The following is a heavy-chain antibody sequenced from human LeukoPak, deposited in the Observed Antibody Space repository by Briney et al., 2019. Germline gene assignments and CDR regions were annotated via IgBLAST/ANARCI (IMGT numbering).Heavy chain of an antibody. D-gene: IGHD4/OR15-4a*01. J-gene: IGHJ5*02. CDR1: GDSISSSSYY. CDR2: IYYSGRT. CDR3: ARDRGRMTMALTLDP. Sequence: SETLSLTCTVSGDSISSSSYYWGWILQPPGKGLEWIVSIYYSGRTYYNPSLKSRVTISVDTSKNQFSLKLTSVTTADTAVYYCARDRGRMTMALTLDPWGQGTLVTVSS. V-gene: IGHV4-39*07.